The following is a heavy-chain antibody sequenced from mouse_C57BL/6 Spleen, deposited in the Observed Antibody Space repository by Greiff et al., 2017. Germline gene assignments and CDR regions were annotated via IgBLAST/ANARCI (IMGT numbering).Heavy chain of an antibody. CDR1: GFTFSDYG. J-gene: IGHJ4*01. V-gene: IGHV5-17*01. Sequence: EVQVVESGGGLVKPGGSLKLSCAASGFTFSDYGMHWVRQAPEKGLEWVAYISSGSSTIYYADTVKGRFTISRDNAKNTLVLQMTSLRSEDTAMYYCARPGTTVVEDAMDYWGQGTSVTVSS. D-gene: IGHD1-1*01. CDR3: ARPGTTVVEDAMDY. CDR2: ISSGSSTI.